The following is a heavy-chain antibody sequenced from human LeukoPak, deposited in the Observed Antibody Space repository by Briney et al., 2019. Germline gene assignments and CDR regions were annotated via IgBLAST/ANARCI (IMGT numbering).Heavy chain of an antibody. D-gene: IGHD3-3*01. CDR1: GGSVSSGSYY. CDR2: IYYSGST. CDR3: ARGPYDFWSGYGLWYYYMDV. V-gene: IGHV4-61*01. Sequence: PSETLSLTCTVSGGSVSSGSYYWSWIRQPPGKGLEWIGYIYYSGSTNYNPSLKSRVTISVDTSKNQFSLKLSSVTAADTAVYYCARGPYDFWSGYGLWYYYMDVWGKGTTVTVSS. J-gene: IGHJ6*03.